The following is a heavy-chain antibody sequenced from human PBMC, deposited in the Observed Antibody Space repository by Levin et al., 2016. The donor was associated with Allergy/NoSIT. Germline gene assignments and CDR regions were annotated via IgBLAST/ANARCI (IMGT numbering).Heavy chain of an antibody. CDR3: ARAAPRYSYGAFYGMDV. D-gene: IGHD5-18*01. CDR2: INPSGGST. J-gene: IGHJ6*02. Sequence: WVRQAPGQGLEWMGIINPSGGSTSYAQKFQGRVTMTRDTSTSTVYMELSSLRSEDTAVYYCARAAPRYSYGAFYGMDVWGQGTTVTVSS. V-gene: IGHV1-46*01.